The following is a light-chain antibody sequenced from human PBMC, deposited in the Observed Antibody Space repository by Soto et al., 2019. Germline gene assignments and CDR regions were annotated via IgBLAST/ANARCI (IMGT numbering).Light chain of an antibody. V-gene: IGLV1-47*02. CDR1: SSNIGRNY. CDR2: SND. Sequence: QSVLTQPPSASGTPGQRVTISCSGSSSNIGRNYVYWYQQLPGTAPKLLIYSNDQRPSGVPDRFSGSKSGTSASLAISGLRSEDAADYYCAAWDDSLDGVLFGGGTKLTVL. J-gene: IGLJ2*01. CDR3: AAWDDSLDGVL.